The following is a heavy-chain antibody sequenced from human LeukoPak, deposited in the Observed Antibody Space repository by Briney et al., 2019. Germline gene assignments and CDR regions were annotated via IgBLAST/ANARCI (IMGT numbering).Heavy chain of an antibody. CDR2: ISGSGGST. CDR3: AKAQSRGRQLGGVY. J-gene: IGHJ4*02. V-gene: IGHV3-23*01. CDR1: GFTFSSYA. D-gene: IGHD5-18*01. Sequence: QPGGSLRLSCAASGFTFSSYAMSWVRQAPGKGLEWVSAISGSGGSTYYADSVKGRFTISRDNSKNTLYLQMNSLRAEDTAVYYCAKAQSRGRQLGGVYWGQGTLVTVSS.